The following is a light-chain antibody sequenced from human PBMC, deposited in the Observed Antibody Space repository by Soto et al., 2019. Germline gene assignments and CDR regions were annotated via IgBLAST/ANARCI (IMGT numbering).Light chain of an antibody. Sequence: IVMTPSPASLSVSPVERATLSCRASQSVSSNLAWYQQKPGQAPRLLIYRASTRATGIPARFSGSGSGTDFTLTISRLEPEDFAVYYCQEYGTSRTFGQGTKVDIK. CDR3: QEYGTSRT. CDR2: RAS. CDR1: QSVSSN. J-gene: IGKJ1*01. V-gene: IGKV3-15*01.